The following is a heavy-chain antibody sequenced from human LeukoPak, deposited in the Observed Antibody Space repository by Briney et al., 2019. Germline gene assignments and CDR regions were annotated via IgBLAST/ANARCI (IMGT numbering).Heavy chain of an antibody. J-gene: IGHJ6*03. CDR1: GFTFSSYG. Sequence: PGGSLRLSCAASGFTFSSYGMYWVRQAPGKGLEWVAFIRYDGSNKYYADSVKGRFTISRDNSKNTLYLQMNSLRAEDTAVYYCAKNYPPNYYGSGSYYPPYYYYYYMDVWGKGTTVTISS. CDR2: IRYDGSNK. CDR3: AKNYPPNYYGSGSYYPPYYYYYYMDV. D-gene: IGHD3-10*01. V-gene: IGHV3-30*02.